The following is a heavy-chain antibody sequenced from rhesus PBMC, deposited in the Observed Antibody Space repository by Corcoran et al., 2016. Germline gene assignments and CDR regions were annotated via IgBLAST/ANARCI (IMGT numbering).Heavy chain of an antibody. D-gene: IGHD3-3*01. V-gene: IGHV3-103*01. CDR3: VKGPRITIFGLDYGLDS. J-gene: IGHJ6*01. CDR1: GFTFSSYA. Sequence: EVQLVETGGGLVQPGGSLRLSCAASGFTFSSYAMQWVRQVPGKGREWISGINSGGGSTYYADSVKGRFTISRDNSKNTLSLQMNSLRAEDTAVYYCVKGPRITIFGLDYGLDSWGQGVVVTVSS. CDR2: INSGGGST.